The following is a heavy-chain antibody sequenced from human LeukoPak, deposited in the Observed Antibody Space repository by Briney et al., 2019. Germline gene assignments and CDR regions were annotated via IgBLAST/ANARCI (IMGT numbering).Heavy chain of an antibody. V-gene: IGHV1-18*01. CDR1: GYTFTSYG. J-gene: IGHJ4*02. CDR3: ARDHGDYAGQGY. Sequence: GASVKVSCKASGYTFTSYGISWVRQAPGQGLEWMGWISAYNGNTNYAQKLQGRVTMTTDTSTSTAYVGLRSLRSDDTAVYYCARDHGDYAGQGYWGQGTLVTVSS. CDR2: ISAYNGNT. D-gene: IGHD4-17*01.